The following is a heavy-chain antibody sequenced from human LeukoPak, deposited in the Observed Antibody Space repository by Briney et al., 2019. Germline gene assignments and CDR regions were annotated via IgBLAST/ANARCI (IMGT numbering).Heavy chain of an antibody. CDR3: AIGPYCSGGSCYPPSY. CDR2: INSDGSST. Sequence: GGSLRLSCAASGFTFSSYWMHWVRHAPGKGLVWVSRINSDGSSTSYADSVKGRFTISRDNAKNTLYLQMNSLRAEDTAVYYCAIGPYCSGGSCYPPSYWGQGTLVTVSS. D-gene: IGHD2-15*01. CDR1: GFTFSSYW. J-gene: IGHJ4*02. V-gene: IGHV3-74*01.